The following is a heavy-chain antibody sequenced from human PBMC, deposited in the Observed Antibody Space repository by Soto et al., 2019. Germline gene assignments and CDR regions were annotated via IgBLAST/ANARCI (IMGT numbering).Heavy chain of an antibody. D-gene: IGHD2-8*01. V-gene: IGHV1-18*01. CDR1: GYTFIRYG. Sequence: QVQLVQSAAEVKKPGASVKVSCKASGYTFIRYGITWVRQAPGQGLEWMGWISPYNDYTTYAQKLQGRVTMTTDPSTXTXNXXHRGLKSDDTAVYSCARGGYYANSWMTLSHDGLDVWGQGTSVTVSS. J-gene: IGHJ6*02. CDR2: ISPYNDYT. CDR3: ARGGYYANSWMTLSHDGLDV.